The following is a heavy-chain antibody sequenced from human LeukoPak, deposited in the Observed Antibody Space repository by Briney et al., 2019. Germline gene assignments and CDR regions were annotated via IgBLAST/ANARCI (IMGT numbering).Heavy chain of an antibody. V-gene: IGHV4-34*01. D-gene: IGHD1-26*01. CDR3: ARPLLEWELAEDSY. CDR1: GGSFSGYY. Sequence: PSETLSLTCAVYGGSFSGYYWSWIRQPPGKGLEWIGEINHSGSTNYNPSLKSRVTISVDTSKNQFSLKLSSVTAADTAVYYCARPLLEWELAEDSYWGQGTLVTVSS. J-gene: IGHJ4*02. CDR2: INHSGST.